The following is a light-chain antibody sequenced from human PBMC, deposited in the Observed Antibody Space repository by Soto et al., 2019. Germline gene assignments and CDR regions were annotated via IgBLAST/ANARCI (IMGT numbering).Light chain of an antibody. CDR1: SSDVGTYNR. V-gene: IGLV2-18*02. CDR2: EVS. Sequence: QSALTQPPSVSGSPGQSVTISCTGTSSDVGTYNRVSWYQQPPGTAPRLMIYEVSNRPSGVPDRFSGSKSGNTASLTISGLQPEDEADYYCSSYKSTTTFVIFGGGTKLTVL. J-gene: IGLJ2*01. CDR3: SSYKSTTTFVI.